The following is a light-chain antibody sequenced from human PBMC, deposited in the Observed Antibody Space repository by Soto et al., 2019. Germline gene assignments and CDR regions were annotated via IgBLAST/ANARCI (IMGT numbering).Light chain of an antibody. J-gene: IGLJ2*01. V-gene: IGLV1-40*01. CDR3: QSYDISLSAVV. Sequence: QSVLTQPPSVSGAPGQRVTISCTGSRSNIGAGSDVQWYQQLPGTAPKLLIYGNINRPSGVPDRFSGSKSGTSASLAITGLQAEDEADYYCQSYDISLSAVVFGGGTKLTVL. CDR1: RSNIGAGSD. CDR2: GNI.